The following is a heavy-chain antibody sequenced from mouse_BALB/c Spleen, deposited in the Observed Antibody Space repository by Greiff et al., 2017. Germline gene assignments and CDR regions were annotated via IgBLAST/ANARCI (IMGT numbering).Heavy chain of an antibody. Sequence: QVQLKESGPGLVAPSQSLSITCTVSGFSLTSYGVHWVRQPPGKGLEWLGVIWAGGSTNYNSALMSRLSISKDNSKSQVFLKMNSLQTDDTAMYYCASPAYCRYDGKMDYWGQGTSVTVSS. V-gene: IGHV2-9*02. CDR1: GFSLTSYG. CDR3: ASPAYCRYDGKMDY. J-gene: IGHJ4*01. CDR2: IWAGGST. D-gene: IGHD2-14*01.